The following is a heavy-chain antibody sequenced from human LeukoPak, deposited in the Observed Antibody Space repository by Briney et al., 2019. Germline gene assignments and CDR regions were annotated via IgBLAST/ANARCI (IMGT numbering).Heavy chain of an antibody. CDR3: ARDHGWGSSGYFNY. CDR2: ISGSGGST. CDR1: GFTFSSYA. J-gene: IGHJ4*02. D-gene: IGHD3-22*01. Sequence: PGGSLRLPCAASGFTFSSYAMSWVRQAPGKGLEWVSAISGSGGSTYYADSVKGRFTISRDNSKNTLYLQMNSLRAEDTAVYYCARDHGWGSSGYFNYWGQGTLVTVSS. V-gene: IGHV3-23*01.